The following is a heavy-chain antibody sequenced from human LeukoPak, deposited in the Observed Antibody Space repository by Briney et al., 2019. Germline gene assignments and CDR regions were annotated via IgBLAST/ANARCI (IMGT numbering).Heavy chain of an antibody. J-gene: IGHJ6*03. D-gene: IGHD3-9*01. CDR2: IIPILGIA. CDR1: GGTFSSYT. CDR3: ARYYDILTGEVYYYYMDV. V-gene: IGHV1-69*02. Sequence: SVKVSCKASGGTFSSYTISWVRQAPGQGLEWMGRIIPILGIANYAQKFQGRVTMTRDTSISTAYMELSRLRSDDTAVYYCARYYDILTGEVYYYYMDVWGKGTTVTVSS.